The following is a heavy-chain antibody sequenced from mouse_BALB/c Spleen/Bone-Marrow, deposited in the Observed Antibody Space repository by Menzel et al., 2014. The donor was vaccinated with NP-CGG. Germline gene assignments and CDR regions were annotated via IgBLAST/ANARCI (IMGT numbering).Heavy chain of an antibody. D-gene: IGHD1-1*01. V-gene: IGHV5-17*02. CDR3: ARGDLLRGFAY. CDR2: ISSGSSSI. J-gene: IGHJ3*01. CDR1: GFTFSSFG. Sequence: EGQGVEPGGGLVQPGGSLTVSCAASGFTFSSFGMHWVRQAPEKGVDWVAHISSGSSSIYYADTVKGRFTISRDNPKNTLFLQMTSLRSEDTAMYYCARGDLLRGFAYWGQGTLVTVSA.